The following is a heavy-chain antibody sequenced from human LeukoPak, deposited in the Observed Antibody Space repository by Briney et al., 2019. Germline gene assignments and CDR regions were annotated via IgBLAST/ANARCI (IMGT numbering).Heavy chain of an antibody. Sequence: GGSLRLSCAASGFTFSSYSMNWVRQAPGKGLEWVSSISSSSSYIYYGDSVKGRFTISRDNAKDSLYLQMNSLRAEDTAVYYCARDRVTMVRGVNYYFDYWGQGTLVTVSS. V-gene: IGHV3-21*01. CDR3: ARDRVTMVRGVNYYFDY. CDR1: GFTFSSYS. D-gene: IGHD3-10*01. CDR2: ISSSSSYI. J-gene: IGHJ4*02.